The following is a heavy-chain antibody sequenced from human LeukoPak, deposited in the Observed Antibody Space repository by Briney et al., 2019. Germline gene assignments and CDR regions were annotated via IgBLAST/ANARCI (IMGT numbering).Heavy chain of an antibody. V-gene: IGHV1-2*02. D-gene: IGHD6-19*01. CDR1: GYTFTGYY. CDR2: INPNSGGT. CDR3: ARDSWLIRVYYYGMDV. Sequence: ASVKVSCKASGYTFTGYYMQWVRQAPGQGLEWMGWINPNSGGTNYAQKFQGRVTMTRDTSISTAYMELSKLRSDDTAVYYCARDSWLIRVYYYGMDVWGQGTTVTVSS. J-gene: IGHJ6*02.